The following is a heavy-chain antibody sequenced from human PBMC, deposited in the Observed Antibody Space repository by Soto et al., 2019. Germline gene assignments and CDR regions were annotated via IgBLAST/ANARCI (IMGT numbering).Heavy chain of an antibody. CDR2: IIPLFGTT. Sequence: QVQLVQSGAEVKKPGSSVKVSCKASGGTFRSFAFSWVRQAPGRGLEWMGGIIPLFGTTNYAQRFQGRVTITADESTSTAYMELSSLKSEDTAIYYCAKDTDHAYDFWGQGPLVTVSS. D-gene: IGHD3-16*01. J-gene: IGHJ4*02. CDR1: GGTFRSFA. V-gene: IGHV1-69*01. CDR3: AKDTDHAYDF.